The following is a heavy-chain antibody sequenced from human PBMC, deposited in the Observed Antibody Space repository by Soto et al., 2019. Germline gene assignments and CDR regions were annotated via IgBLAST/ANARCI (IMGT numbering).Heavy chain of an antibody. CDR1: GGSFNPYY. D-gene: IGHD3-9*01. CDR2: LKHSGST. J-gene: IGHJ4*02. CDR3: SRTMENIGLFSDLTYYVNY. V-gene: IGHV4-34*01. Sequence: SETLSLTCAVYGGSFNPYYWRWPWIRQPPGKGPEWIGELKHSGSTNYYPSLKSRVTISVDASKNQFSLKLSSVTAADTAVYYCSRTMENIGLFSDLTYYVNYCGQGTLVTVSS.